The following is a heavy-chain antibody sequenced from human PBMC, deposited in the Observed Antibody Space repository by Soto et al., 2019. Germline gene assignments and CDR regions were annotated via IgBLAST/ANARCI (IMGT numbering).Heavy chain of an antibody. CDR1: GESISSSSYY. D-gene: IGHD2-21*02. CDR3: TRQRTTVVTQAYFDH. V-gene: IGHV4-39*01. J-gene: IGHJ4*02. Sequence: SETLSLTCIVSGESISSSSYYWGWIRQPPGKGLEWIGSIYYSGRTYYNPSFKSRVTISIDTSKNQFSLKLSSVTATDTAVYYCTRQRTTVVTQAYFDHWGQGALVTVSS. CDR2: IYYSGRT.